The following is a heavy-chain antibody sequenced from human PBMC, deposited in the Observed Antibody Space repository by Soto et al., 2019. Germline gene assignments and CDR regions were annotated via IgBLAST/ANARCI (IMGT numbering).Heavy chain of an antibody. CDR3: ARDVPRWENSYSSGWYFGDYYYGMDV. V-gene: IGHV4-59*01. CDR2: IYYSGST. CDR1: GGSISCYY. J-gene: IGHJ6*02. Sequence: SETLCLTCTVSGGSISCYYWSWLRQPPGKGLEWIGYIYYSGSTNYNPSLKSRVTISVDTSKNQFSLKLSSVTAADTAVYYCARDVPRWENSYSSGWYFGDYYYGMDVWGQGTTVTVSS. D-gene: IGHD6-19*01.